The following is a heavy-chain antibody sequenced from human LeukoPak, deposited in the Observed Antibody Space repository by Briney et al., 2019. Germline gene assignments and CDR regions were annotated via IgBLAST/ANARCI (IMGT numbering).Heavy chain of an antibody. Sequence: GGSLRLSCAASGFTFSDYWMHWVRQAPGKGLVGVSRINSDGRITSYADSVKGRFTISRDNAKNTLYLQMNSLRAEDTAVYYCAREGITMVRGVNYYYMDVWGKGTTVTVSS. V-gene: IGHV3-74*01. CDR1: GFTFSDYW. J-gene: IGHJ6*03. CDR3: AREGITMVRGVNYYYMDV. D-gene: IGHD3-10*01. CDR2: INSDGRIT.